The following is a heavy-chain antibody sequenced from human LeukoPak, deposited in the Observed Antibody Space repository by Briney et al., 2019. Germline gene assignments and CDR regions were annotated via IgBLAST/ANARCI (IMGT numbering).Heavy chain of an antibody. Sequence: GGSLRLSCAASGFTFSSYAMSWVRQAPGKGLEWVSAINGSGGSTYYADSVKGRFTISRDNSKNTLYLQMNSLRAEDTAVYYCARGGKYYDFWSGPSRHLNWFDPWGQGTLVTVSS. CDR3: ARGGKYYDFWSGPSRHLNWFDP. J-gene: IGHJ5*02. CDR2: INGSGGST. D-gene: IGHD3-3*01. CDR1: GFTFSSYA. V-gene: IGHV3-23*01.